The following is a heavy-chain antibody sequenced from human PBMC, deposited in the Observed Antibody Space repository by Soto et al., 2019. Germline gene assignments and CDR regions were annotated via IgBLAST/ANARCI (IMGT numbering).Heavy chain of an antibody. CDR1: GYSFAGYW. D-gene: IGHD3-22*01. J-gene: IGHJ4*02. V-gene: IGHV5-10-1*01. CDR3: ARQIYDSDTGPNFKYYFDS. Sequence: PVECVTSSCEGSGYSFAGYWITWVRQKPGKGLEWMGRIDPSDSQTYYSPSFRGHVTISVTKSITTVFLRWSSLRASDTAMYYCARQIYDSDTGPNFKYYFDSWGQGTTVTVSS. CDR2: IDPSDSQT.